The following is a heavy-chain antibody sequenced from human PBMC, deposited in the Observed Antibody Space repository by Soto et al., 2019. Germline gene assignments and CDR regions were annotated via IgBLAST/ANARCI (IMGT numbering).Heavy chain of an antibody. J-gene: IGHJ5*02. CDR3: ARDLRRGTTPLKNWFDP. CDR1: GVTFSSYA. D-gene: IGHD2-15*01. V-gene: IGHV3-30-3*01. Sequence: GRPMRVRCAASGVTFSSYAVRRVRQAPGKGLEWVAVISYDGSNKYYADSVKGRFTISRDNSKNTLYLQMNSLRAEDTAVYYCARDLRRGTTPLKNWFDPWGQGTLVTVSS. CDR2: ISYDGSNK.